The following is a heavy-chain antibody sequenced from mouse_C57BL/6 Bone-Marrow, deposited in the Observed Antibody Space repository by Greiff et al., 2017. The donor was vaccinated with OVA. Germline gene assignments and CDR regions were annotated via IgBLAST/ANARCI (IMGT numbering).Heavy chain of an antibody. Sequence: VQVVESGPGLVAPSQSLSITCTVSGFSLTSYAISWVRQPPGKGLEWLGVIWTGGGTNYNSALKSRLSISKDNSKSQVFLKMNSLQTDDTARYYCARTSYGSSYYYAMDYWGQGTSVTVSS. CDR2: IWTGGGT. V-gene: IGHV2-9-1*01. J-gene: IGHJ4*01. CDR3: ARTSYGSSYYYAMDY. CDR1: GFSLTSYA. D-gene: IGHD1-1*01.